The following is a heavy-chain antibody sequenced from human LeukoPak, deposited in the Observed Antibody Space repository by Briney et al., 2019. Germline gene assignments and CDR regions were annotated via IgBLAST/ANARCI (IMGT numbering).Heavy chain of an antibody. D-gene: IGHD1-26*01. V-gene: IGHV3-20*04. Sequence: GESLRLSCAASGFTFDDYGMSWVRQAPGKGLEWVSGINWNGGSTGYADSVKGRFTISRDNAKNSLYLQMNSLRAEDTALYYCARDGSYYALDYWGQGTLVIVSS. CDR3: ARDGSYYALDY. CDR2: INWNGGST. J-gene: IGHJ4*02. CDR1: GFTFDDYG.